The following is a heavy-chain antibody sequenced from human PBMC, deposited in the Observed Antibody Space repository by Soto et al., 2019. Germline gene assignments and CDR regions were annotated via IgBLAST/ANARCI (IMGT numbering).Heavy chain of an antibody. D-gene: IGHD4-17*01. CDR3: ARSWYGDYIWFDP. J-gene: IGHJ5*02. V-gene: IGHV4-34*01. Sequence: SETLSLTCAVYGGSFSGYYWSWIRQPPGKGLEWIGEINHSGSTNYNPSLKSRVTISVDTSKNQFSLKLSSVTAADTAVYYCARSWYGDYIWFDPWGQGTLVTVSS. CDR2: INHSGST. CDR1: GGSFSGYY.